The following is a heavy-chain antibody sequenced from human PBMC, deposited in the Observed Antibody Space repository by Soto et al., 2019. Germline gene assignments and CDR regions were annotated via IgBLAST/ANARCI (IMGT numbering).Heavy chain of an antibody. CDR1: GGSVSSASLY. J-gene: IGHJ5*01. D-gene: IGHD2-2*01. CDR3: ARGDAINWFDS. Sequence: KTSETLSLTCTVSGGSVSSASLYWNWIRQPPGKGLEWIGYISYSGSTNYNPSLRSRVTISVDTSKNQFSLRLTSATAADTAVYYCARGDAINWFDSWGQGTRVTVSS. CDR2: ISYSGST. V-gene: IGHV4-61*01.